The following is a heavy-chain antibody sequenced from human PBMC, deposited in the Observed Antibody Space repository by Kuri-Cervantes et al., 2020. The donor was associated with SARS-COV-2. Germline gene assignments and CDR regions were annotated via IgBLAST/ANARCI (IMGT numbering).Heavy chain of an antibody. CDR1: GFTFDDYA. CDR2: INWDGEST. CDR3: ARETNDFWSGYYLAVKGWFDP. V-gene: IGHV3-43D*03. J-gene: IGHJ5*02. Sequence: GESLKISCAASGFTFDDYAMHWVRQAPGKGLEWVSFINWDGESTYYADSVKGRFTISRDNAKNSLYLQMNSLRAEDTAVYYCARETNDFWSGYYLAVKGWFDPWGQGTLVTVSS. D-gene: IGHD3-3*01.